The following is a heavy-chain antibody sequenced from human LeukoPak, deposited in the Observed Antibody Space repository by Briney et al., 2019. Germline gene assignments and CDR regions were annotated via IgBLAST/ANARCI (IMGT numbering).Heavy chain of an antibody. CDR3: ARMCSGGSCSTKAFDY. CDR1: GYTFTSYD. J-gene: IGHJ4*02. CDR2: MNPNSGNT. D-gene: IGHD2-15*01. Sequence: ASVKVSCKASGYTFTSYDINWVRQATGQGLEWMGWMNPNSGNTGYAQKFQGRVTMTRNTSISTAYMELSSLRSEDTAVYYCARMCSGGSCSTKAFDYWGQGTLVTVSS. V-gene: IGHV1-8*01.